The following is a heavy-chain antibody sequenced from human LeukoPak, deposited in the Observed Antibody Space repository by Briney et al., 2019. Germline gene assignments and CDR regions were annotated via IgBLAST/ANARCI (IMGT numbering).Heavy chain of an antibody. V-gene: IGHV3-23*01. D-gene: IGHD2-2*01. CDR2: ISGSGDYT. CDR1: GFTFSSQA. Sequence: GGSLRLSCAASGFTFSSQAMSWVRQAPGKGLEWASAISGSGDYTYYIDSVKGRFTISRDNSKNTLSLQMNSLRAEDTALYYCAKGSEYCSRTTCYPIDYWGQGTLVTVSS. CDR3: AKGSEYCSRTTCYPIDY. J-gene: IGHJ4*02.